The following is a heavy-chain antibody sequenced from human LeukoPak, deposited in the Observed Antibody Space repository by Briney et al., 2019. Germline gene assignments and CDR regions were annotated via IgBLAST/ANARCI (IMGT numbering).Heavy chain of an antibody. Sequence: SQTLSLTCTVSGGSISSGEYYWSWIRQPPGKGLEWIGYIYYSGSTYYNPSLKSRVTISVDTSKNQFSLKLSSVTAADTAVYYCARVDDGDYVGYFDYWGQGTLVTVSS. CDR3: ARVDDGDYVGYFDY. V-gene: IGHV4-30-4*01. D-gene: IGHD4-17*01. CDR2: IYYSGST. J-gene: IGHJ4*02. CDR1: GGSISSGEYY.